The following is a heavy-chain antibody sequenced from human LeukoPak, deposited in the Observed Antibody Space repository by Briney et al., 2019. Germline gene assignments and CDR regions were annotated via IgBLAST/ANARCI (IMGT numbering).Heavy chain of an antibody. Sequence: ASVKVSFKASGYTFTGYYRHWVRQAPGQGLEGMGGMNPNSGGTNYAQKFQGRVTMTRDTSISTAYMELSRLRSDDTAVYYCAREDCSGGSCYSYYFDYWGQGTLVTVSS. J-gene: IGHJ4*02. CDR3: AREDCSGGSCYSYYFDY. CDR1: GYTFTGYY. CDR2: MNPNSGGT. D-gene: IGHD2-15*01. V-gene: IGHV1-2*02.